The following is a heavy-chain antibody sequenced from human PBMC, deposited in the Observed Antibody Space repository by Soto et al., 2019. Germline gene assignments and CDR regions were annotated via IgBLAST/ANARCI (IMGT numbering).Heavy chain of an antibody. CDR1: GFTFRSYA. CDR2: ISSTSTYT. D-gene: IGHD6-19*01. CDR3: ARDLALAGNY. J-gene: IGHJ4*02. Sequence: PGGSLRLSCAASGFTFRSYAMNWVRQTQEKGLEWVSSISSTSTYTHYADSVKGRFTISRDNANNSLFLQMNSLRAEDTAIYYCARDLALAGNYWGQGALVTVSS. V-gene: IGHV3-21*01.